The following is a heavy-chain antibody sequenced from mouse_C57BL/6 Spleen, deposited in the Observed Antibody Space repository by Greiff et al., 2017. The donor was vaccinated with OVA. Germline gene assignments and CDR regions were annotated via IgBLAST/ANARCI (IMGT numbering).Heavy chain of an antibody. J-gene: IGHJ4*01. Sequence: VQRVESGPELVKPGASVKISCKASGYSFTSYYIHWVKQRPGQGLEWIGWIYPGSGNTKYNEKFKGKATLTADTSSSTAYMQLSSLTSEDSAVYYCEGTVYYAMDYWGQGTSVTVSS. CDR3: EGTVYYAMDY. V-gene: IGHV1-66*01. CDR2: IYPGSGNT. D-gene: IGHD4-1*01. CDR1: GYSFTSYY.